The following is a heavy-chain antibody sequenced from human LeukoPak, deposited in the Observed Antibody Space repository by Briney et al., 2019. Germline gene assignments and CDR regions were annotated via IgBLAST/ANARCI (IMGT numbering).Heavy chain of an antibody. CDR1: GFSLSSYA. J-gene: IGHJ4*02. V-gene: IGHV3-23*01. CDR3: ARDVLVRPLRYYFDF. Sequence: GGSLRLSCAASGFSLSSYAMSWVRQAPGKGLEWVSAISSTDAGTYHADSVKGRFTISRDNTKNSLYLQMNSLRAEDTGVYYCARDVLVRPLRYYFDFWGQGALVTVSS. CDR2: ISSTDAGT. D-gene: IGHD1-1*01.